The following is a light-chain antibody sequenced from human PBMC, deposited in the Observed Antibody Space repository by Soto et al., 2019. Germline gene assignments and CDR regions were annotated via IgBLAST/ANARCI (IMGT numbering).Light chain of an antibody. CDR3: QQANSFPLT. CDR2: KAS. CDR1: QSISIW. J-gene: IGKJ4*01. Sequence: DIQMTQSPSTLPASVGDRVTITCRASQSISIWLAWYRQKPGXAPKILIYKASSLESGVPSRFSGSGSGTEFTLTISSLQPDDFATYYCQQANSFPLTFGGGTKVDIK. V-gene: IGKV1-5*03.